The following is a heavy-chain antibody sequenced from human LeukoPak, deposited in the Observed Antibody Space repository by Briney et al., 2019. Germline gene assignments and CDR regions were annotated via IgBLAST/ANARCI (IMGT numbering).Heavy chain of an antibody. V-gene: IGHV1-69*04. Sequence: GASVKVSCKASGGTFSSYAISWVRQAPGQGLEWMGRIIPILGIANYAQKFQGRVTITADKSTSTAYMELSSLRSEDTAVYHCARDAAYCGGDCYHTSDYWGQGTLVTVSS. CDR1: GGTFSSYA. J-gene: IGHJ4*02. D-gene: IGHD2-21*02. CDR3: ARDAAYCGGDCYHTSDY. CDR2: IIPILGIA.